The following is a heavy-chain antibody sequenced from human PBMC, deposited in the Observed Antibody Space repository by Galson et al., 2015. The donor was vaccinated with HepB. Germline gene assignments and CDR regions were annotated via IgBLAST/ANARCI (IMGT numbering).Heavy chain of an antibody. CDR3: ARDGSGYGPYYYGMDV. CDR2: IKQDGSEK. D-gene: IGHD5-12*01. CDR1: GFTFSSYW. V-gene: IGHV3-7*03. Sequence: SLRLSCAASGFTFSSYWMSWVRQAPGKGLEWVANIKQDGSEKYYVDSVKGRFTISRDNAKTSLYLQMNSLRAEDTAVYYCARDGSGYGPYYYGMDVWGQGTTVTVSS. J-gene: IGHJ6*02.